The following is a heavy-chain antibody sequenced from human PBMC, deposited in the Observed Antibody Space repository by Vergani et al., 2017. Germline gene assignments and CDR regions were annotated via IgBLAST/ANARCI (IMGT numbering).Heavy chain of an antibody. CDR3: VRTRSGSCTGGSGYSGWFDP. CDR2: INSNSGNP. CDR1: GYTFTNYA. J-gene: IGHJ5*02. Sequence: QVQLVQSGSEVKKPGASVKVSCRASGYTFTNYALNWVRQAPGQGLEWMGWINSNSGNPTYAQGFKGRFVFSLDSSVSTSYLQINSLQPEDTAVYYCVRTRSGSCTGGSGYSGWFDPWGQGTLVTVSS. V-gene: IGHV7-4-1*02. D-gene: IGHD2-15*01.